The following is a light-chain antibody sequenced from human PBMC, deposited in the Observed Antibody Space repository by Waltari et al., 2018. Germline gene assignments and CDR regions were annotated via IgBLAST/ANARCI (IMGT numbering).Light chain of an antibody. CDR3: SSYRSSSPYV. CDR1: SSDVGGYNY. J-gene: IGLJ1*01. V-gene: IGLV2-14*03. Sequence: QSALTQPASVSGSPGQSLTISCTGTSSDVGGYNYVSWYQQYPGKAPKLMIYDVSYRPSGVSNRFSGSKSGNTASLTISGLQAEDEADYYCSSYRSSSPYVFGTGTKVTVL. CDR2: DVS.